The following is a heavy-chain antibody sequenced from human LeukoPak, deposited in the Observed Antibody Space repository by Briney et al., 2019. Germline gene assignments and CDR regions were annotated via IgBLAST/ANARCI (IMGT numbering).Heavy chain of an antibody. CDR1: GYTFTSYG. Sequence: ASVKVSCKASGYTFTSYGISWVRQAPGQGLEWMGWISVYNGNTNYAQKLQGRVSMTTDTSTSTAYMDLRSLRSDDTAVYYCARLATRYYDSSDAFDIWGQGTMVTVSS. J-gene: IGHJ3*02. D-gene: IGHD3-22*01. CDR2: ISVYNGNT. CDR3: ARLATRYYDSSDAFDI. V-gene: IGHV1-18*01.